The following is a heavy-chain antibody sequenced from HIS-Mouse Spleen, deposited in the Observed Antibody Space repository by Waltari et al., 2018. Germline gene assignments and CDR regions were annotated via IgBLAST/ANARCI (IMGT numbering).Heavy chain of an antibody. D-gene: IGHD3-3*01. Sequence: QLQLQESGPGLVTPSETLSLTCTVSGGSISLSSYSWGWIRQPPGKGLEWIGSIYYSGSTYYNPSLKSRVTISVDTSKNQFSLKLSSVTAADTAVYYCARAPTGFLEWFDAFDIWGQGTMVTVSS. CDR3: ARAPTGFLEWFDAFDI. V-gene: IGHV4-39*07. CDR1: GGSISLSSYS. CDR2: IYYSGST. J-gene: IGHJ3*02.